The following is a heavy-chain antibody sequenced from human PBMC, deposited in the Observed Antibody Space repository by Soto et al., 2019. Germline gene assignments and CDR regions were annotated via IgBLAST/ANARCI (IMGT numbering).Heavy chain of an antibody. CDR1: GYTFTSYA. Sequence: ASVKVSCKASGYTFTSYAMHWFRQAPGQRLEWMGWINAGNGNTKYSQKFQGRVTITRDTSASTAYMELSSLISEDTAVYYCARDRITMIVVDTFDCWGKGTRVTVAS. CDR3: ARDRITMIVVDTFDC. D-gene: IGHD3-22*01. CDR2: INAGNGNT. V-gene: IGHV1-3*01. J-gene: IGHJ4*02.